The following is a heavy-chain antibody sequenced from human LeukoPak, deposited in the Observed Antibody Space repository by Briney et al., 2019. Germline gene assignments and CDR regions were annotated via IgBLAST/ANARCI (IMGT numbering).Heavy chain of an antibody. CDR3: ARGLGLPLLIDYYYGMDV. J-gene: IGHJ6*02. Sequence: SVKVSCKASGGTFSSYAISWVRQAPGQGLEWMGGIIPIFGTANYARKFQGRVTITADESTSTAYMELSSLRSEDTAVYYCARGLGLPLLIDYYYGMDVWDQGTTVTVSS. CDR1: GGTFSSYA. V-gene: IGHV1-69*01. D-gene: IGHD3-16*01. CDR2: IIPIFGTA.